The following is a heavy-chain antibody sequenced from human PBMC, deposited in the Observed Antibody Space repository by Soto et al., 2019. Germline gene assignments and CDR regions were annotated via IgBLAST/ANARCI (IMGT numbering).Heavy chain of an antibody. CDR2: MFYSGSAGI. Sequence: SETLSLTCSVPGGDVIGPYSACFGQSPGQGLEWVAHMFYSGSAGIKSHPSLKCRVSISVVTSTNHISLRLTSVTAAHTAVYYCARVFYDSSAAGVVFDLWGPGTMVTVSS. D-gene: IGHD3-16*01. V-gene: IGHV4-59*02. CDR1: GGDVIGPY. J-gene: IGHJ3*01. CDR3: ARVFYDSSAAGVVFDL.